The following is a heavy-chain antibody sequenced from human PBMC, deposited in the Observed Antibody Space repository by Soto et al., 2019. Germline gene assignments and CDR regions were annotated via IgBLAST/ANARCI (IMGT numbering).Heavy chain of an antibody. CDR1: GGSISSYY. Sequence: SETLSLTCTVSGGSISSYYLSWIRQPPGKGLEWIGYIYYSGSTNYNPSLKSRVTISVDTSKNQFSLKLSSVTAADTAVYYCARAESGWRFDYWGQGTLVTVSS. D-gene: IGHD6-19*01. CDR3: ARAESGWRFDY. V-gene: IGHV4-59*01. J-gene: IGHJ4*02. CDR2: IYYSGST.